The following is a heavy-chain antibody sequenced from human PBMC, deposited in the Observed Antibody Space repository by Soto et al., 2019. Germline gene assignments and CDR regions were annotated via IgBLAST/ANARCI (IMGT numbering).Heavy chain of an antibody. CDR3: ARGITLPTPLDY. CDR1: GYTFTSYA. CDR2: INAGNGNT. J-gene: IGHJ4*02. Sequence: QVQLVQSGAEEKKPGASVKVSCKASGYTFTSYAMHWVRQAPGQRLEWMGWINAGNGNTKYSQKFQGRVTITRNTSASTAYMELSSMRSEDTAVYYCARGITLPTPLDYWGQGTLVTVSS. D-gene: IGHD1-20*01. V-gene: IGHV1-3*05.